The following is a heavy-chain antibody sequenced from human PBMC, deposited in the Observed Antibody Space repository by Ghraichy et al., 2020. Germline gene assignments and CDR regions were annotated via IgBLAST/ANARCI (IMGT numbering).Heavy chain of an antibody. Sequence: GGSLRLSCAASGFTFDDYGMSWVRQAPGKGLEWVSGINWNGGSTGYADSVKGRFTISRDNAKNSLYLQMNSLRAEDTALYYCAREPIIGYYNFHSGYYYGMDVWGQGTTVTVSS. J-gene: IGHJ6*02. CDR3: AREPIIGYYNFHSGYYYGMDV. V-gene: IGHV3-20*04. CDR2: INWNGGST. D-gene: IGHD3-9*01. CDR1: GFTFDDYG.